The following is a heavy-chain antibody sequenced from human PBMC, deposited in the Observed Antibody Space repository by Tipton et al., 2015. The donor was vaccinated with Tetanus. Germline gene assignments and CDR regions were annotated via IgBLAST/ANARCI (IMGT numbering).Heavy chain of an antibody. V-gene: IGHV3-30-3*01. CDR3: AKVQANSAWPIFGH. CDR1: GFFFSSFE. D-gene: IGHD3-3*02. CDR2: TSRDGSQK. Sequence: SLRLSCAASGFFFSSFEMHWVRQTPGKGLEWVALTSRDGSQKYYADSVKGRFSISRDNSKDTLYLQMNSLRTEDTAVYYCAKVQANSAWPIFGHWGQGTLVTVSS. J-gene: IGHJ4*02.